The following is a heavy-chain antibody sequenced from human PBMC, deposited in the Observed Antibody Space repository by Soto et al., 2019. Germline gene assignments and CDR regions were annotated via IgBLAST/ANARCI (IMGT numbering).Heavy chain of an antibody. CDR3: ARSVAVSGTPEFDY. CDR2: ISYDGSNE. Sequence: QVQLVESGGGVVQPGRSLRLSCAASGFTFSSFTMHWVRQAPGKGLEWVALISYDGSNEYYADSVTGRFTVSRDNSKNTLFLQMNSLRAEDTAVFFCARSVAVSGTPEFDYWGQGTLVTVPS. CDR1: GFTFSSFT. J-gene: IGHJ4*02. V-gene: IGHV3-30-3*01. D-gene: IGHD6-19*01.